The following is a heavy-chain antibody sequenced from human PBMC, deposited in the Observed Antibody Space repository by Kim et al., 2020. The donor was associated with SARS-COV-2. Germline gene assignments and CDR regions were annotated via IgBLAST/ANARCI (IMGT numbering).Heavy chain of an antibody. D-gene: IGHD2-15*01. Sequence: VKGRFTISRDNSKNTLYLQMNSLRAEDTAVYYCAKGVAPRAPVHDAFDIWGQGTMVTVSS. V-gene: IGHV3-23*01. J-gene: IGHJ3*02. CDR3: AKGVAPRAPVHDAFDI.